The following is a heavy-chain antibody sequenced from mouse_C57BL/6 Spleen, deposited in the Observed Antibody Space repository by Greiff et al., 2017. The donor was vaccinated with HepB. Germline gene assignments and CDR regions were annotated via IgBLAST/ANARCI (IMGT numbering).Heavy chain of an antibody. J-gene: IGHJ2*01. CDR1: GFTFSDYY. V-gene: IGHV5-16*01. CDR3: ARSQLGRDFDY. Sequence: EVMLVESEGGLVQPGSSMKLSCTASGFTFSDYYMAWVRQVPEKGLEWVANINYDGSSTYYLDSLKSRFIISRDNAKNILYLQMSSLKSEDTATYYCARSQLGRDFDYWGQGTTLTVSS. CDR2: INYDGSST. D-gene: IGHD4-1*02.